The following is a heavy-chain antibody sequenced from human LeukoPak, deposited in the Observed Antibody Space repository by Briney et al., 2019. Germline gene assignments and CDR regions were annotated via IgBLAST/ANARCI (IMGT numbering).Heavy chain of an antibody. CDR1: GGSISSSSYY. J-gene: IGHJ5*02. V-gene: IGHV4-39*01. CDR2: IYYSGST. D-gene: IGHD2-2*01. CDR3: TRGVVPAARGWFDP. Sequence: SETLSLTCTVSGGSISSSSYYWGWIRQPPGKGLEWIGSIYYSGSTYYNPSLKSRVTISVDTSKNQFSLKLSSVTAADTAVYYCTRGVVPAARGWFDPWAREPWSPSPQ.